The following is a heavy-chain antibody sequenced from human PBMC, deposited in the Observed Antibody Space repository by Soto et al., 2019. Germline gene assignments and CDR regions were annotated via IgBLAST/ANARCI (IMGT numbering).Heavy chain of an antibody. CDR1: GGTFSSNA. CDR2: IIPIFGTA. J-gene: IGHJ4*02. Sequence: GASVKVSCKASGGTFSSNAISWVRQAPGQGLEWMGGIIPIFGTANYAQKFQGRVTITADESTSTAYMELSSLRSEDTAVYYCARGKGYCSGGSCYSGSTSDYWGQGTLVTVSS. D-gene: IGHD2-15*01. CDR3: ARGKGYCSGGSCYSGSTSDY. V-gene: IGHV1-69*13.